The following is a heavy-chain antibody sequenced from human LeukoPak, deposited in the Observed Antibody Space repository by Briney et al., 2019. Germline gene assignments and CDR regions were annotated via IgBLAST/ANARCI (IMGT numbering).Heavy chain of an antibody. CDR1: GFTFSIYA. J-gene: IGHJ4*02. D-gene: IGHD5-12*01. Sequence: GGSLRLSCSASGFTFSIYAMHWVRRSPGEGLKYVSVISSNGGSTYYADSVKGRFTISRDNSKNTLYLQMSSLRAEDTAVYYCASPYSGYDYNFDYWGQGTLVTVSS. V-gene: IGHV3-64D*06. CDR2: ISSNGGST. CDR3: ASPYSGYDYNFDY.